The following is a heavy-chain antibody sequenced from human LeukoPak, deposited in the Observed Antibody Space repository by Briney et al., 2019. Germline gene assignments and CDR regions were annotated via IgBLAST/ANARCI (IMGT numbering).Heavy chain of an antibody. CDR1: GFTFSSYS. D-gene: IGHD1-26*01. CDR2: ISSSSSTI. J-gene: IGHJ3*02. CDR3: ARDTFSGSYYVADAFDI. Sequence: GGSLRLSCAASGFTFSSYSMNWVRQAPGKGLEWVSYISSSSSTIYYADSVKGRFTISRDNAKNSLYLQMNSLRDEDTAVYYCARDTFSGSYYVADAFDIWGQGTMVTVSS. V-gene: IGHV3-48*02.